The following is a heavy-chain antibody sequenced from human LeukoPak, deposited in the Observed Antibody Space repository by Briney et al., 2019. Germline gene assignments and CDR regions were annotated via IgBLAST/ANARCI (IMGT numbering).Heavy chain of an antibody. CDR2: INPNSGGT. J-gene: IGHJ6*03. CDR1: GYTFTGYY. CDR3: ARESGGITGTTGYYYYYYMDV. Sequence: PGASVKVSCKASGYTFTGYYMHWVRQAPGQGLEWMGWINPNSGGTNYAQKFQGRVTMTRDTSISTAYMELSRLRSDDTAVYYCARESGGITGTTGYYYYYYMDVWGKGTTVTVSS. V-gene: IGHV1-2*02. D-gene: IGHD1-20*01.